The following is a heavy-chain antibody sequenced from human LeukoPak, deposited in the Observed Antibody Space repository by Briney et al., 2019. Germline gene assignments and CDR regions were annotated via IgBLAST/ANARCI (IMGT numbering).Heavy chain of an antibody. CDR2: INHNGEAI. J-gene: IGHJ4*02. D-gene: IGHD6-13*01. CDR1: GFPFSSHV. V-gene: IGHV3-48*02. Sequence: GGSLRLSCAASGFPFSSHVLSWDRQAPGKGLEWIAYINHNGEAIYYPDFVKGRFIISRDNAKNSLFLQMNDLRDEDTAVYYCATQDGSWGYWGQGTLVTVSS. CDR3: ATQDGSWGY.